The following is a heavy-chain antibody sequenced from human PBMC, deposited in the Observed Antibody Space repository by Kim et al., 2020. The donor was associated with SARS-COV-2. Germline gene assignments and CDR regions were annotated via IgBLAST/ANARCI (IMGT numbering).Heavy chain of an antibody. CDR3: ARDLRSIYSSGWYDDY. D-gene: IGHD6-19*01. V-gene: IGHV3-21*01. J-gene: IGHJ4*02. Sequence: SVKSRFTISRDNAKNSLYLQMNSLRAEDTAVYYCARDLRSIYSSGWYDDYWGQGTLVTVSS.